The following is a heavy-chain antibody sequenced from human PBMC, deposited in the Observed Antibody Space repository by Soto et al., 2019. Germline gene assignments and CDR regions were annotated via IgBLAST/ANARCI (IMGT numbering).Heavy chain of an antibody. CDR2: IWYDGSNK. D-gene: IGHD2-15*01. Sequence: LRLSCAASGFTFSSYGMHWVRQAPGKGLEWVAVIWYDGSNKYYADSVRGRFTISRDNSKNTLFLEMNSLRSEDTAVYFCAKGYCTSGSCLYYYGLEDWGQGTTVTVSS. J-gene: IGHJ6*02. CDR3: AKGYCTSGSCLYYYGLED. CDR1: GFTFSSYG. V-gene: IGHV3-33*06.